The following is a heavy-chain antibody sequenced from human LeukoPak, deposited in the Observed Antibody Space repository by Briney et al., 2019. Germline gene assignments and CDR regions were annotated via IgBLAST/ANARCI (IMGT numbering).Heavy chain of an antibody. D-gene: IGHD5-24*01. CDR1: GGSISSSTYY. V-gene: IGHV4-39*07. CDR3: ARGPRWLQDYFNY. Sequence: SETLSLTCTVSGGSISSSTYYWGWIRQPPGKGLEWIGSIYYSGSTYYNPSLKSRVATSVDTSKNHFSLKLSSVTAADTAVYYCARGPRWLQDYFNYWGQGTLVTVSS. CDR2: IYYSGST. J-gene: IGHJ4*02.